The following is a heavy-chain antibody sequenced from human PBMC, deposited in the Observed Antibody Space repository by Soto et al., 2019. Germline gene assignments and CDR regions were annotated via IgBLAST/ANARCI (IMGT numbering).Heavy chain of an antibody. CDR2: IHYSGST. Sequence: KTSETLSLTCIVSGVSISSNYWSWIRQPPGQGLEWIGYIHYSGSTNFNPSLKNRVIMSVDTSKNQFSLRLSSVTAADTAVYYCAGSYHNPIFGGVPFRGLDVWGQGAKVTVYS. D-gene: IGHD3-3*01. CDR1: GVSISSNY. CDR3: AGSYHNPIFGGVPFRGLDV. V-gene: IGHV4-59*01. J-gene: IGHJ6*02.